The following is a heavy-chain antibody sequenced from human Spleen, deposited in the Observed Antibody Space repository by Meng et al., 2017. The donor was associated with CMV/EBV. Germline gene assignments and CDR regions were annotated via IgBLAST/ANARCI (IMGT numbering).Heavy chain of an antibody. CDR2: ISSSGSTI. D-gene: IGHD3-3*01. CDR3: ARDITIFGVVHYYYYYGMDV. J-gene: IGHJ6*02. Sequence: GGSLRLSCAASGFTFSDYYMSWIRQAPGKGLEWVSYISSSGSTIYYADSVKGRFTISRDNAKNSLYLQMNSLRAEDTAVYYCARDITIFGVVHYYYYYGMDVWGHGTTVTVSS. V-gene: IGHV3-11*01. CDR1: GFTFSDYY.